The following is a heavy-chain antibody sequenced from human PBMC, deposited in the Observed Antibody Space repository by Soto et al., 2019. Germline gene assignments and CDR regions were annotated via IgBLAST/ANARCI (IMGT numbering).Heavy chain of an antibody. Sequence: EVQLVESGGGVVQPGRSLRLSCAGSGFTFDDYAMYWVRQRPGAGLEWVAGISWSSGNIAHADSVKGRFTISRDNDMSSLYQQMNSLRSEDTALYYCARGGSGALTAAAGRTNWFDPWGQGTLVIVSS. CDR1: GFTFDDYA. CDR2: ISWSSGNI. CDR3: ARGGSGALTAAAGRTNWFDP. V-gene: IGHV3-9*01. D-gene: IGHD6-13*01. J-gene: IGHJ5*02.